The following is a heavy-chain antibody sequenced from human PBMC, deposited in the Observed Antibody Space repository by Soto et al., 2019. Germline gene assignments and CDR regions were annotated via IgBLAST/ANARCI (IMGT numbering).Heavy chain of an antibody. J-gene: IGHJ6*03. D-gene: IGHD4-17*01. Sequence: QITLKESGPTLVKPTQTLALTCTFSGFSLSTTGVAVGWIRQPPGKALEWLALFYWDDDKRYSPSLKSRLTIMKATSKNQVVLIMTNMDPVDTATYYCAHTTRLATVTSGVHYYYMDVWGKGTTVTVSS. CDR2: FYWDDDK. CDR3: AHTTRLATVTSGVHYYYMDV. CDR1: GFSLSTTGVA. V-gene: IGHV2-5*02.